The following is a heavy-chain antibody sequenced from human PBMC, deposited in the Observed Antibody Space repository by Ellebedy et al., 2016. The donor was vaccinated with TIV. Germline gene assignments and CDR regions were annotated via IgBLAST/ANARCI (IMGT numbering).Heavy chain of an antibody. CDR1: GYTFTSYG. D-gene: IGHD5-12*01. J-gene: IGHJ1*01. CDR3: ARAKPTRDIGYFQH. CDR2: ISAYNGNT. Sequence: AASVKVSCKASGYTFTSYGISWVRQAPGQGLEWMGWISAYNGNTNYAQKLQGRVTMTTDTSTSTAYMELRSLRSDDTAVYYGARAKPTRDIGYFQHWGQGTLVTVSS. V-gene: IGHV1-18*04.